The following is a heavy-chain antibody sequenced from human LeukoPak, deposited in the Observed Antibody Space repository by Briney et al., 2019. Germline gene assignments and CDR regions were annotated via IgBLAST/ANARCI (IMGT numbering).Heavy chain of an antibody. J-gene: IGHJ4*02. CDR3: ARSGGSYYEYYFDY. V-gene: IGHV3-30*01. CDR1: GFTFSSYA. Sequence: GGSLRLSCAASGFTFSSYAMHWVRQAPGKGLEWVAVISYDGSNKYYADSVKGRFTISRDNSKNTLYLQMNSLRAEVTAVYYCARSGGSYYEYYFDYWGQGTLVTVSS. CDR2: ISYDGSNK. D-gene: IGHD1-26*01.